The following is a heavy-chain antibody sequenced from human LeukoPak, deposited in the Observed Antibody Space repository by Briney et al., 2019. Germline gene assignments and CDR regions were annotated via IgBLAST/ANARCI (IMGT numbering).Heavy chain of an antibody. V-gene: IGHV3-30-3*02. D-gene: IGHD3-22*01. CDR2: ISYDGSNK. Sequence: GRSLRLSCAASGFTFSSYAMHWVRQAPGKGLEWVAVISYDGSNKYYADSVKGRFTISRDNSKNTLYLQMNSLRAEDTAVYYCAKFRYYYDSSGSGIDYWGQGTLVTVSS. J-gene: IGHJ4*02. CDR1: GFTFSSYA. CDR3: AKFRYYYDSSGSGIDY.